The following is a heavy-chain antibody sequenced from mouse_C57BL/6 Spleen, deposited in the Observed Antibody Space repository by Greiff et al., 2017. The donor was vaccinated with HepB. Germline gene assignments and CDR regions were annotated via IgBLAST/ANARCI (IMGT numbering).Heavy chain of an antibody. V-gene: IGHV2-5*01. CDR3: AKNSLPSYAMDY. CDR1: GFSFTSYG. CDR2: IWRGGST. J-gene: IGHJ4*01. D-gene: IGHD2-12*01. Sequence: VQLQESGPGLVQPSQSLSITCTVSGFSFTSYGVHWVRQSPGKGLEWLGVIWRGGSTDYNAAFMSRLSITKDNSKSQVFFKMNSLQADDTAIYYCAKNSLPSYAMDYWGQGTSVTVSS.